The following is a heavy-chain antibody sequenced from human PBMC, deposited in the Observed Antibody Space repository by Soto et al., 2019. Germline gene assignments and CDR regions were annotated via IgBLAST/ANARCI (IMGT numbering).Heavy chain of an antibody. CDR1: GFTFSDYA. CDR2: ISGSGDTT. CDR3: AKGDRHKHVSPLWDGLDI. V-gene: IGHV3-23*01. D-gene: IGHD3-10*01. J-gene: IGHJ3*02. Sequence: PGGSLRLSCTASGFTFSDYAMTWVRQAPGKGLEWVSVISGSGDTTYYADSVKGRFTISRDNSESTLYLQVNSLRDEDTAIYYCAKGDRHKHVSPLWDGLDIWGQGAMVTV.